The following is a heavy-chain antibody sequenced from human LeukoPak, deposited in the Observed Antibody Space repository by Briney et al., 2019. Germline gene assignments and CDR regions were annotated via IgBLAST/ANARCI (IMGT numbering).Heavy chain of an antibody. V-gene: IGHV4-39*07. CDR1: GDSFTSVTDY. CDR2: GDYSGGT. D-gene: IGHD6-19*01. Sequence: PSETLSLTCTVSGDSFTSVTDYWAWIRQPPGKGLEWIASGDYSGGTYYNPSLESRVAISADMSKNQISLKLTSVTGADTAVYYCAGERGEEYSSGWYKTNYFYNWGQGIRVTVSS. CDR3: AGERGEEYSSGWYKTNYFYN. J-gene: IGHJ4*02.